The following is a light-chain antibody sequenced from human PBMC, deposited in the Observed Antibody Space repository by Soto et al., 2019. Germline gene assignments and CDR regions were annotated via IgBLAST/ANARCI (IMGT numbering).Light chain of an antibody. CDR2: GAS. V-gene: IGKV3-15*01. Sequence: EIVMTQSPATLSVSPGERATLSCRASQSVSSNLAWYQQKPGQAPRLLIYGASTRATGIPARFSGSGSGTEFTLTISSLQSEDLAVYYCQQYNNWPMYTVGQGTKLEIK. CDR3: QQYNNWPMYT. CDR1: QSVSSN. J-gene: IGKJ2*01.